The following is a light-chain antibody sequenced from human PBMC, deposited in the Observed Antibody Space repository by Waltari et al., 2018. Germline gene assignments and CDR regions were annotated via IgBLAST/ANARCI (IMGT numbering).Light chain of an antibody. CDR3: MQGLQSYT. CDR2: LGS. Sequence: DIAVPQSPLPLPVTPGEPASISCRSSHSLLLSNGYNYLDWYLQKPGPSPQLLIYLGSNRASGVPDRISGSGSGTNFTLKISRVETEDVGVYYCMQGLQSYTFGQGTKLEIK. CDR1: HSLLLSNGYNY. V-gene: IGKV2-28*01. J-gene: IGKJ2*01.